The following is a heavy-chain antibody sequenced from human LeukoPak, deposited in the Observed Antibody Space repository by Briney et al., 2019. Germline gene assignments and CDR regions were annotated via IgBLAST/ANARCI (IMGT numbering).Heavy chain of an antibody. D-gene: IGHD3-22*01. Sequence: GESLKISCKGSGYIFTSYWIGWVRQVPGKGLEWMGIIYPGDSDTRYSPSFQGQVTISADKSVSTAYLQWSSLKASDTAMYYCARPGSSGYYPIDYWGQGTLVTVSS. CDR2: IYPGDSDT. V-gene: IGHV5-51*01. J-gene: IGHJ4*02. CDR3: ARPGSSGYYPIDY. CDR1: GYIFTSYW.